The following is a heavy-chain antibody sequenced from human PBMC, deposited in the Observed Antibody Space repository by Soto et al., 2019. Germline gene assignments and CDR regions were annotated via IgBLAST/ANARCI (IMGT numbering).Heavy chain of an antibody. CDR2: ISYDGSNK. V-gene: IGHV3-30*18. J-gene: IGHJ4*02. D-gene: IGHD6-19*01. CDR3: AKDSSYSSGWYQGGGKFDY. Sequence: QVQLVESGGGVVQPGRSLRLSCAASGFTFSSYGMHWVRQAPGKGLEWVAVISYDGSNKYYADSVKGRFTISRDNSKNTLYLQINSLRAEDTAVYYCAKDSSYSSGWYQGGGKFDYWGQGTLVTVSS. CDR1: GFTFSSYG.